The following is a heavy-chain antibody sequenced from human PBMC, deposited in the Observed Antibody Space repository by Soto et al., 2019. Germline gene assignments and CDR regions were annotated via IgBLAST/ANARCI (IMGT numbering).Heavy chain of an antibody. V-gene: IGHV3-21*01. CDR1: GFTFSSYS. CDR3: ARDGYGDYVVDY. J-gene: IGHJ4*02. Sequence: GGSLRLSCAASGFTFSSYSMNWVRQAPGKGLEWVSSISSSSSYIYYADSVKGRFTISRDNAKNSLYLQMNSLRAEDTAVYYCARDGYGDYVVDYWGQGTLVTVSS. CDR2: ISSSSSYI. D-gene: IGHD4-17*01.